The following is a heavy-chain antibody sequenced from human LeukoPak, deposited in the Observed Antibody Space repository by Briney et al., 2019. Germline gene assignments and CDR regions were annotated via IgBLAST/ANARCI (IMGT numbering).Heavy chain of an antibody. CDR2: IRDDGSDK. V-gene: IGHV3-7*01. CDR3: ARGQDWNHDY. D-gene: IGHD1-1*01. CDR1: GFTFSTYT. Sequence: AGGSLRLSCAASGFTFSTYTMNWVRQAPGKGLEWGANIRDDGSDKYYVDSVKGRFTISRDNAKNSLYLQMNSLRAEDTAVYYCARGQDWNHDYWGQGTLVTVSA. J-gene: IGHJ4*02.